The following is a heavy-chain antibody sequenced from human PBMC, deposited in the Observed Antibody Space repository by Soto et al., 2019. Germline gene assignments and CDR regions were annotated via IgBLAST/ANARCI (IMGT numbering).Heavy chain of an antibody. D-gene: IGHD1-1*01. V-gene: IGHV4-39*01. J-gene: IGHJ3*02. Sequence: SETLSLTCTVSGGSISSSSYYWGWIRQPPGKGLEWIGSIYYSGSTYYNPSLKSRVTISVDTSKNQFSLKLSSVTAADTAVYYCARLETTRAFDIWGQGTMVTVSS. CDR1: GGSISSSSYY. CDR2: IYYSGST. CDR3: ARLETTRAFDI.